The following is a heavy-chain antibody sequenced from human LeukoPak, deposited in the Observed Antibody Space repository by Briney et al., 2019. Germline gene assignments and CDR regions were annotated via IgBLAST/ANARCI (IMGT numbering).Heavy chain of an antibody. J-gene: IGHJ4*02. CDR3: ARGTRDSSGWILDY. CDR1: GGSISSYY. Sequence: ASETLSLTCTVSGGSISSYYWSWIRQPPGKGLEWIGYIYYSGSTNYNPSLKSRVTMSVDTSKNQFSLNLSSVTAADTAVYYCARGTRDSSGWILDYWGQGTLVTVSS. D-gene: IGHD6-19*01. V-gene: IGHV4-59*12. CDR2: IYYSGST.